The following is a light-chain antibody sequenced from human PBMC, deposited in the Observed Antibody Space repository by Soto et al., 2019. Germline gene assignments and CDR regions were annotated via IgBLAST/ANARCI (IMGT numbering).Light chain of an antibody. CDR1: QSVSTY. CDR2: DAS. J-gene: IGKJ2*01. V-gene: IGKV3-11*01. CDR3: QQRSTWPPSYT. Sequence: EIVLTQSPATLSLSPGERATLSCRASQSVSTYLAWSQQKPGQAPRLLIYDASKRATGIPARFSGSGSGTDFTLTISSLEPEEFAIYYCQQRSTWPPSYTFGQGTKLEIK.